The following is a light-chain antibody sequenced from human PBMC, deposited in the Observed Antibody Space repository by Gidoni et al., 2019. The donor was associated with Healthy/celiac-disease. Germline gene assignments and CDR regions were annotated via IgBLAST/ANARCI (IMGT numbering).Light chain of an antibody. V-gene: IGKV1-33*01. CDR2: DAS. CDR3: QQYDNFLIT. Sequence: IQITNSPSSLSASVGDRVTITCQASQDISNYLNWYQQKPGKAPKLLIYDASNLETGVPSRFSGSGSGTDFTLTISSLQPEDIATYYCQQYDNFLITFGQGTRVEIK. J-gene: IGKJ5*01. CDR1: QDISNY.